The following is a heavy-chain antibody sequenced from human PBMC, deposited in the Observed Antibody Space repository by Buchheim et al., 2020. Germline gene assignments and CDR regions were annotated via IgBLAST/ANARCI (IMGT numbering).Heavy chain of an antibody. CDR3: ARARYSGYDSNFDY. Sequence: QVQLQESGPGLVKPSETLSLTCTVSGGSISSYYWSWIRQPPGKGLEWIGYIYYSGSTNYNPSLKSRITISVDTSKNQFPLKLSSVTAADTAVYYCARARYSGYDSNFDYWGQGTL. J-gene: IGHJ4*02. D-gene: IGHD5-12*01. CDR2: IYYSGST. V-gene: IGHV4-59*01. CDR1: GGSISSYY.